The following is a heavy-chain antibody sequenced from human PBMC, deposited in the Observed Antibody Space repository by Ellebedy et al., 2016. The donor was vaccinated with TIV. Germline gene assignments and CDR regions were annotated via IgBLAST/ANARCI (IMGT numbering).Heavy chain of an antibody. V-gene: IGHV3-30-3*01. CDR2: ISYDGSNK. Sequence: GESLKISCAASGFTFSSYAMHWVRQAPGKGLEWVAVISYDGSNKYYADSVKGRFTISRDNSKNTLYLQMNSLRAEDTAVYYCAKSYYGSGTDWGQGTLVTVSS. D-gene: IGHD3-10*01. CDR3: AKSYYGSGTD. CDR1: GFTFSSYA. J-gene: IGHJ4*02.